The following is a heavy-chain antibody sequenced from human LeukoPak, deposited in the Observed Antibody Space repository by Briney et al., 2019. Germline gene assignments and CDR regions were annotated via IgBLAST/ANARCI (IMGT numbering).Heavy chain of an antibody. Sequence: PSETLSLSCTVSGDSFSSSSFHWGWIRQPPGRGLEWVASSHYSGITYYSPSLKSRVTISVDTSKNQFSLKLSSVTAADTAVYYCARGDILTGYYPFDYWGQGTLVTVSS. D-gene: IGHD3-9*01. CDR1: GDSFSSSSFH. J-gene: IGHJ4*02. CDR3: ARGDILTGYYPFDY. V-gene: IGHV4-39*07. CDR2: SHYSGIT.